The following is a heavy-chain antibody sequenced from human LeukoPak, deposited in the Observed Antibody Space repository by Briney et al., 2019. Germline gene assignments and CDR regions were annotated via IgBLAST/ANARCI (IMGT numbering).Heavy chain of an antibody. J-gene: IGHJ4*02. Sequence: AASVKVSCKVSGYTLTELSMHWVRQAPGKWLEWMGGFDPEDGETIHAQKFQGRVTMTEDTSTDTAYMELSSLRSEDTAVYYCATDLLVRGVIPLRDYWGQGILVTVSS. V-gene: IGHV1-24*01. CDR1: GYTLTELS. D-gene: IGHD3-10*01. CDR3: ATDLLVRGVIPLRDY. CDR2: FDPEDGET.